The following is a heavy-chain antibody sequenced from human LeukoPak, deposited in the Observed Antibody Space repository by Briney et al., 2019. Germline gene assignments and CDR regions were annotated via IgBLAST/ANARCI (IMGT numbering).Heavy chain of an antibody. CDR1: GFTFSSYW. Sequence: GGSLRLSCAASGFTFSSYWMHWVRQAPGKGLVWVSRITSDGSSTSYADSVKGRFTISRDNARNTLYLQMNSLRAEDTAVYYCARDGGDDAFDIWGQGTMVTVSS. D-gene: IGHD3-10*01. CDR2: ITSDGSST. V-gene: IGHV3-74*01. CDR3: ARDGGDDAFDI. J-gene: IGHJ3*02.